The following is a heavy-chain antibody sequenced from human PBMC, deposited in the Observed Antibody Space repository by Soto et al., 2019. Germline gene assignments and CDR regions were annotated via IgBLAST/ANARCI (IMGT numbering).Heavy chain of an antibody. Sequence: ASVKGSCKASGYSFTEVHIHWVRQAPGQGLEWMGMIDPSGGITRDAQRLLVRIPIPRDASTTPVYMDLRSLTSEVTAVYSFPCLVFGHDNSETIGYYFDPCGQGTLVTVSS. CDR3: PCLVFGHDNSETIGYYFDP. CDR1: GYSFTEVH. D-gene: IGHD3-22*01. J-gene: IGHJ4*02. V-gene: IGHV1-46*01. CDR2: IDPSGGIT.